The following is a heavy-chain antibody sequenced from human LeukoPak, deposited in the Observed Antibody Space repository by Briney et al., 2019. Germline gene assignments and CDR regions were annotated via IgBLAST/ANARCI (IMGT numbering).Heavy chain of an antibody. V-gene: IGHV4-34*01. J-gene: IGHJ6*03. CDR1: GGSFSSYY. CDR3: ARLEYTYGFSYYYYMDV. CDR2: INHSGST. Sequence: SETLSLTCAVYGGSFSSYYWTWIRQPPGKGLEWIGEINHSGSTNYNPSLKSRVTISVDTSKNQFSLKLSSVTAADTAVYYCARLEYTYGFSYYYYMDVWGKGTTVTVTS. D-gene: IGHD5-18*01.